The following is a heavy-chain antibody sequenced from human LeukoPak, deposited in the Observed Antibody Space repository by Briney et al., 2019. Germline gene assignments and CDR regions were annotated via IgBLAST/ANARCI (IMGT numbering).Heavy chain of an antibody. CDR3: ARGTTVTTLTYYYYGMDV. V-gene: IGHV4-31*03. CDR1: GGSISSGGYY. D-gene: IGHD4-17*01. Sequence: ASQTLSLTCTVSGGSISSGGYYWSWIRQHPGKGLEWIGYIYYSGSTNYNPSLKGRVTISVDTSKNQFSLKLSSVTAADTAVYYCARGTTVTTLTYYYYGMDVWGQGTTVTVSS. CDR2: IYYSGST. J-gene: IGHJ6*02.